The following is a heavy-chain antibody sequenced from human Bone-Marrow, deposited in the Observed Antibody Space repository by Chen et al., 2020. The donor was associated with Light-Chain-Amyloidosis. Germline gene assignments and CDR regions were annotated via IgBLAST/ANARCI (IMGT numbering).Heavy chain of an antibody. Sequence: QVQLVQSGAEVKKPGASVKVSCKASGYTFTNYALHWVRQAPGQRLEWMGWINAGNGNKKYSQKFQGRVTITRDTSASIAYMELSSLRSEDTAVYYCARDRFYGSGSYYIFDYWGQGTLVTVSS. CDR1: GYTFTNYA. CDR2: INAGNGNK. CDR3: ARDRFYGSGSYYIFDY. J-gene: IGHJ4*02. V-gene: IGHV1-3*01. D-gene: IGHD3-10*01.